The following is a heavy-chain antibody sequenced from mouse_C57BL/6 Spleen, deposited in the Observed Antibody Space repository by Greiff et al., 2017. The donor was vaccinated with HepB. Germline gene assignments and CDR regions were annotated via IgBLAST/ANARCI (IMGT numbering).Heavy chain of an antibody. CDR3: ARIAEDYYGSSQYYYAMDY. J-gene: IGHJ4*01. V-gene: IGHV8-8*01. Sequence: QVTLKVSGPGILQPSQTLSLTCSFSGFSLSTFGMGVGWIRQPSGKGLEWLAHIWWDDDKYYNPALKSRLTISKDTSKNQVFLKIANVDTADTATYYCARIAEDYYGSSQYYYAMDYWGQGTSVTVSS. CDR2: IWWDDDK. D-gene: IGHD1-1*01. CDR1: GFSLSTFGMG.